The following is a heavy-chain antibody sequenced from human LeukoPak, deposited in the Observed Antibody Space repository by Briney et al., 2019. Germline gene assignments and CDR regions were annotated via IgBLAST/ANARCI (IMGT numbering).Heavy chain of an antibody. CDR3: ARNYGDYVPGY. D-gene: IGHD4-17*01. V-gene: IGHV3-66*01. J-gene: IGHJ4*02. Sequence: PGWSLRLSCAASGFTVSSNYMSWVRQAPGKGLEWVSVIYSGGSTYYADSVKGRFTISRDNSKNTLYLQMNSLRAEDTAVYYCARNYGDYVPGYWGQGTLVTVSS. CDR2: IYSGGST. CDR1: GFTVSSNY.